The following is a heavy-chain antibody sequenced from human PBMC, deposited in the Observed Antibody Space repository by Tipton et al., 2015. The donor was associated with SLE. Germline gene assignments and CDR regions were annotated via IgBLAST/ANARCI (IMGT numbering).Heavy chain of an antibody. CDR1: GFTFSSYS. J-gene: IGHJ4*02. CDR2: ISYDGSNK. Sequence: SLRLSCAASGFTFSSYSMNWVRQAPGKGLEWVAVISYDGSNKYYADSVKGRFTISRDNSQNTLYLQMNSLRAEDTAVYYCATEWFEMATAAFDYWGQGTLVTVSS. V-gene: IGHV3-30*03. CDR3: ATEWFEMATAAFDY. D-gene: IGHD5-24*01.